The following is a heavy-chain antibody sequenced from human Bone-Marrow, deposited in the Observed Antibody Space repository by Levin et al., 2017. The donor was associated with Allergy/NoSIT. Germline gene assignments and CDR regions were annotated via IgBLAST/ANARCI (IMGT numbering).Heavy chain of an antibody. D-gene: IGHD3-10*01. Sequence: PAGGSLRLSCAASGFMFSSYPMSWVRQAPGKGLEWVSTIGGSGSSTYSADSVKGRFSISRDNSKNTLYLQMNSLRAEDTAVYYCAKEVYGAGGLYYYGLDVWGQGTTVTVSS. J-gene: IGHJ6*02. CDR1: GFMFSSYP. CDR2: IGGSGSST. V-gene: IGHV3-23*01. CDR3: AKEVYGAGGLYYYGLDV.